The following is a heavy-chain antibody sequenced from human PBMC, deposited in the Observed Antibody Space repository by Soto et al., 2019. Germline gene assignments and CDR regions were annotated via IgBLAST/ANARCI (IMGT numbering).Heavy chain of an antibody. V-gene: IGHV1-18*01. CDR3: AREVEGSYSPADF. CDR2: VSSYNGNT. Sequence: QVQLVQSGPEVKKPGASVKVSCKTSGYTFTDHGIDWVRQAPGQGLEWVGWVSSYNGNTNYAYNLKDRVIMTTDASTSTAYMELRGLRSDDTAVYDCAREVEGSYSPADFWGQGPPVTVSS. D-gene: IGHD3-10*01. CDR1: GYTFTDHG. J-gene: IGHJ4*02.